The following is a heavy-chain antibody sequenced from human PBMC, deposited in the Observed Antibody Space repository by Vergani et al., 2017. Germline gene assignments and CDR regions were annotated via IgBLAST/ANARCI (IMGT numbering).Heavy chain of an antibody. Sequence: QMQLQESGPGLVKASETLSLTCTVSGDSIISRSYYWGWIRQPPGKGLEWIGSFYNSVNGDSSSSLKSRVTISADTSKNQFSLRLTSVTAADTAVYYCASGKYYSDSTSHFRGRYSDVWGRGTLVTVPS. V-gene: IGHV4-39*01. J-gene: IGHJ2*01. CDR1: GDSIISRSYY. CDR3: ASGKYYSDSTSHFRGRYSDV. D-gene: IGHD3-16*01. CDR2: FYNSVNG.